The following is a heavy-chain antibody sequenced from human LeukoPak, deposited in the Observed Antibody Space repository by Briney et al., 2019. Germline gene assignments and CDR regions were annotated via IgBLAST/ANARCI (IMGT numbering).Heavy chain of an antibody. CDR3: ARVGYCSSTSCQSFDEYYFDY. CDR1: GGSISSYY. Sequence: PSETLSLTCTVSGGSISSYYWSWIRQPPGKGLEWIGYIYYSGSTNYNPSLKSRVTISVDTSKNQFSLKLSSVTAADTAVYYCARVGYCSSTSCQSFDEYYFDYWGQGTLVTVSS. CDR2: IYYSGST. D-gene: IGHD2-2*01. J-gene: IGHJ4*02. V-gene: IGHV4-59*12.